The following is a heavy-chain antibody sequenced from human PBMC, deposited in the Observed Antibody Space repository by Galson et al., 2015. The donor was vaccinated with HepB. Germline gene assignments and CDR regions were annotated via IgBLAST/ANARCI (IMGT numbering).Heavy chain of an antibody. CDR3: ATEGYCSNGVCYGWFYP. CDR2: FDPKDGER. CDR1: GYTLTELS. D-gene: IGHD2-8*01. Sequence: SVKVSCKVSGYTLTELSIHWVRQAPGNGLEWMGGFDPKDGERDYAQKFQGRITMTEDTSTDTAYLELSSLRSEDTAVYYCATEGYCSNGVCYGWFYPWGPGTLVTVSS. J-gene: IGHJ5*02. V-gene: IGHV1-24*01.